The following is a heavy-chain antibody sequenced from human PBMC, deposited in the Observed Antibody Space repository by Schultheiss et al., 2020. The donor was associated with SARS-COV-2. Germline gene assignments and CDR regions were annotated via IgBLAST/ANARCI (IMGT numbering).Heavy chain of an antibody. CDR2: ISPNSGDT. CDR1: GYTFTGYY. D-gene: IGHD2-8*01. CDR3: ARDCTNADTTRDYYYYGMDV. V-gene: IGHV1-2*04. Sequence: ASVKVSCKASGYTFTGYYMNWVRQAPGQGLEWMGWISPNSGDTNSAQKFQGWVTMTRDTSISTAYMELSRLRSDDTAVYYCARDCTNADTTRDYYYYGMDVWGQGTTVTVSS. J-gene: IGHJ6*02.